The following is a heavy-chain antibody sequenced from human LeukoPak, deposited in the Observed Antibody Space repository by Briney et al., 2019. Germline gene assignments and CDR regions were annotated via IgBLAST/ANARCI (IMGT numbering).Heavy chain of an antibody. CDR2: INPNSGNT. D-gene: IGHD5-12*01. J-gene: IGHJ5*02. CDR3: ARDTHYIVATPLFDP. Sequence: ASVKVSCKASGYTFTGYYMHWVRQAPGQGLEWMGWINPNSGNTNYAQKLQGRVTMTTDTSTSTAYMELRSLRSDDTAVYYCARDTHYIVATPLFDPWGQGTLVTVSS. V-gene: IGHV1-18*04. CDR1: GYTFTGYY.